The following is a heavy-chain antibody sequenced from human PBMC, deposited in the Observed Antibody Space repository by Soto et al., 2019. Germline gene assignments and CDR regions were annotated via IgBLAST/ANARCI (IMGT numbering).Heavy chain of an antibody. D-gene: IGHD2-2*01. J-gene: IGHJ5*02. CDR3: ARTGAIVPATLNWFDP. Sequence: QVQLQESGPGLVKPSQTLSLTCTVSGGSISSGGYYWNWIRQHPGKGLEWIGDIYYSESTYHNPSLKNRVAISVYTSKNQFSLKLNSVTAADTAVYYCARTGAIVPATLNWFDPWGQGTLVTVSS. CDR2: IYYSEST. CDR1: GGSISSGGYY. V-gene: IGHV4-31*03.